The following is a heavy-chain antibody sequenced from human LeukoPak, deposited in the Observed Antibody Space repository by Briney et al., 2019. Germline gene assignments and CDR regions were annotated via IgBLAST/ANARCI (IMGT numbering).Heavy chain of an antibody. V-gene: IGHV1-18*01. J-gene: IGHJ6*03. CDR3: ARAPLRFGYYYYYMDV. D-gene: IGHD3-3*01. CDR1: GYTFTTYS. Sequence: GASVKVSCKASGYTFTTYSISWVRQAPGQGLEWVGWISAYNGNTNYAQKFQGRVTMTTDTSTSTAYMELSSLRSEDTAVYYCARAPLRFGYYYYYMDVWGKGTTVTVSS. CDR2: ISAYNGNT.